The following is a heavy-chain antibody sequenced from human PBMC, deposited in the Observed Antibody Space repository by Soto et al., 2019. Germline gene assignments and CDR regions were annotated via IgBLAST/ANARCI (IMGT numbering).Heavy chain of an antibody. V-gene: IGHV3-30*18. CDR1: GFTFSDYG. D-gene: IGHD1-26*01. CDR2: ISHEGGTQ. J-gene: IGHJ4*02. CDR3: AKGGSPKVSRWDAY. Sequence: QVQLAESGGGVVQPGGSLRLSCAASGFTFSDYGIDWIRQAPGKGLEWVAVISHEGGTQYYADSVRGRFTVSRDNSKHILYLQMDSLRPEDTAVYFCAKGGSPKVSRWDAYWGQGTLVTVSS.